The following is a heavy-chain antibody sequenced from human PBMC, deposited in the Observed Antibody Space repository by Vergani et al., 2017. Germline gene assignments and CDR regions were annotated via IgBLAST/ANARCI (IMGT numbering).Heavy chain of an antibody. CDR3: TRGDYYILTVYRY. CDR1: GYTFSNYY. CDR2: INPSGGIT. V-gene: IGHV1-46*03. D-gene: IGHD3-9*01. J-gene: IGHJ4*02. Sequence: QVQVVQSGAEVKKSGASVKVSCKTSGYTFSNYYMHWVRQAPGQGLEWMGIINPSGGITNYAQKFKGRVTMTRDTSTSTVYMELSSLRSEATAIYYCTRGDYYILTVYRYGGQGTVVTVSA.